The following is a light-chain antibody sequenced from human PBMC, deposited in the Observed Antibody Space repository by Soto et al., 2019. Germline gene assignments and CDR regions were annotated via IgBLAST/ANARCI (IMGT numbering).Light chain of an antibody. V-gene: IGKV3-15*01. CDR3: QQYKNWPPLT. Sequence: EIVMTQSPATLSVSPGETATLSCRASQSVSYNLAWYQQKPGQGPRLLIYGAFTRATGIPARFSGSGSGTEFTLTISSLQSDEFAVYYCQQYKNWPPLTFGGGTKVEIK. CDR1: QSVSYN. CDR2: GAF. J-gene: IGKJ4*01.